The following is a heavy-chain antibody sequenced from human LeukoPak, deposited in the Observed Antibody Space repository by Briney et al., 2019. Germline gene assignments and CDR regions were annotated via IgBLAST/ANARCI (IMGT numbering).Heavy chain of an antibody. CDR2: INHHGSET. V-gene: IGHV3-7*03. D-gene: IGHD5-24*01. Sequence: GGSLRLSCAASGFTFDTHWFYWVRQAPGEGLEWVACINHHGSETYYVDSVKGRFTVSRDDARNSVYLEMNSLRVDDTAIYFCVRRLQSSPRYFDYWGQGTLVTVSS. CDR3: VRRLQSSPRYFDY. J-gene: IGHJ4*02. CDR1: GFTFDTHW.